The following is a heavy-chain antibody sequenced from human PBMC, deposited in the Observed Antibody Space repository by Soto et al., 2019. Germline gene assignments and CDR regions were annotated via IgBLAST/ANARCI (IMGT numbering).Heavy chain of an antibody. CDR3: ARTQGSIAAAGTIFYWFDP. CDR2: FDPEDGET. Sequence: ASVKVSCKVSGYTLTELSMHWVRQAPGKGLEWMGGFDPEDGETNYAQKFQGRVTITADKSTSTAYMELSSLRSEDTAVYYCARTQGSIAAAGTIFYWFDPWGQGTLVTVSS. CDR1: GYTLTELS. J-gene: IGHJ5*02. D-gene: IGHD6-13*01. V-gene: IGHV1-24*01.